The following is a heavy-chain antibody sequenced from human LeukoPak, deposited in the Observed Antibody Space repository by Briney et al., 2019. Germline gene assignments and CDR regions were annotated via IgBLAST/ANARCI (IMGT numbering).Heavy chain of an antibody. CDR1: GGSISSYY. Sequence: SETLSLTCTVSGGSISSYYWSWLRQPPGKGLEWIGEIYHSGTTHYNPSLKSRVTISVDKSKNQFSLKMTSVTAADTAVYFCASAYNWKFFDYWGQGTLVTVSS. V-gene: IGHV4-59*12. D-gene: IGHD1-20*01. CDR2: IYHSGTT. J-gene: IGHJ4*02. CDR3: ASAYNWKFFDY.